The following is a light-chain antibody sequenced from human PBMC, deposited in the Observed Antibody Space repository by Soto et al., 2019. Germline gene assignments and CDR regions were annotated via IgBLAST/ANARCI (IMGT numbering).Light chain of an antibody. CDR1: QSLLHSNGHMY. CDR3: MQALQTQYT. Sequence: DIVMTQSPLFLPVTPGEPASISCRSSQSLLHSNGHMYLDWYLQKPGQSPQLLIYLGSNRASGVPDRFSGSVSGTDFTLKISKVEAEDAGVYYCMQALQTQYTFGQGIKLEIK. CDR2: LGS. J-gene: IGKJ2*01. V-gene: IGKV2-28*01.